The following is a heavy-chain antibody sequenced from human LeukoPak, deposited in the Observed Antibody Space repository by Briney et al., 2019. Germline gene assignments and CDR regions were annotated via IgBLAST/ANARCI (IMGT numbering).Heavy chain of an antibody. CDR3: ARDCSGGSCYSGVRWFDP. V-gene: IGHV1-69*01. D-gene: IGHD2-15*01. J-gene: IGHJ5*02. Sequence: SVKVSCKASGGTFSSYAISWVRQAPGQGLEWMGGIIPIFGTANYAQKFQGRVTITADESTSTAYMELSSLRSEDTAVYYCARDCSGGSCYSGVRWFDPWGQGTLVTVSS. CDR2: IIPIFGTA. CDR1: GGTFSSYA.